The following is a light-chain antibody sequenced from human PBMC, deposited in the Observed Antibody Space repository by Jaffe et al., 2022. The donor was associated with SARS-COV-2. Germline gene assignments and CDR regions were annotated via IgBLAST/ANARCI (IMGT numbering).Light chain of an antibody. J-gene: IGLJ1*01. CDR2: EVS. CDR1: SSDIGTYNY. V-gene: IGLV2-8*01. CDR3: SSYAGSNNYV. Sequence: QSALTQPPSASGSTGQSVTISCTGASSDIGTYNYVSWYQQHPGKAPKLMIYEVSKRPSGVPDRFSGSKSGNTASLTVSGLQAEDEADYYCSSYAGSNNYVFGTGTKVTVL.